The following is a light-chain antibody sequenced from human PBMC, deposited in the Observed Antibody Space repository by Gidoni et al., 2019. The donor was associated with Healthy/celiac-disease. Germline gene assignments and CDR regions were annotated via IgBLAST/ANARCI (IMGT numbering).Light chain of an antibody. J-gene: IGKJ4*01. V-gene: IGKV3-11*01. CDR1: QSVSSY. Sequence: EIVFTQSPATLSLSPGERATLSCRASQSVSSYLAWYQQKPGQAPRLLIYDASNRATGIPARFSGSGSGTDFTLTISSLEPEDFAVYYCQQRSNWPPVVTFGGGTKVEIK. CDR3: QQRSNWPPVVT. CDR2: DAS.